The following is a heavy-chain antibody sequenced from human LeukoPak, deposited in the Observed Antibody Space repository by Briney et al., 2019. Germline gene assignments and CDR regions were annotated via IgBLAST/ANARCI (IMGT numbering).Heavy chain of an antibody. CDR2: ISWNSGSI. J-gene: IGHJ4*02. CDR3: ARESYARGYSYGFDY. CDR1: GFTFDDYA. V-gene: IGHV3-9*01. D-gene: IGHD5-18*01. Sequence: GRSLRLSCAASGFTFDDYAMHWVRQAPGKGLEWVSGISWNSGSIGYADSVKGRFTISRDNSKNTLYLRMNSLRAEDTAVYYCARESYARGYSYGFDYWGQGTLVTVSS.